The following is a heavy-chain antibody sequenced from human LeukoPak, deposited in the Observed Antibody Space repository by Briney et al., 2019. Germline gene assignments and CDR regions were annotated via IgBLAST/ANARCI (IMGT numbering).Heavy chain of an antibody. D-gene: IGHD6-19*01. CDR3: ARDDSSGWNRDAFDI. CDR2: XXAYNGNT. Sequence: APGQXXXXXGXXXAYNGNTNSAPKLQGRVTMTTDTSTSTAYMELRSLRSDDTAVYYCARDDSSGWNRDAFDIWGQGTMVTVSS. V-gene: IGHV1-18*01. J-gene: IGHJ3*02.